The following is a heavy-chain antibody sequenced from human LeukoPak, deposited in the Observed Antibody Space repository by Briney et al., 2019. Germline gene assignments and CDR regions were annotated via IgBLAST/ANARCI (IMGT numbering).Heavy chain of an antibody. Sequence: ASVKVSCKASGYTFTGYYMHWVRQAPGQGLEWMGWINPNSGGTNYAQKFQGRVTMTRDTSISTAYMELSRLRSDDTAVYYCARSVWGSYSGIGAFDIWGQGTMVTVSS. CDR3: ARSVWGSYSGIGAFDI. CDR1: GYTFTGYY. J-gene: IGHJ3*02. V-gene: IGHV1-2*02. CDR2: INPNSGGT. D-gene: IGHD1-26*01.